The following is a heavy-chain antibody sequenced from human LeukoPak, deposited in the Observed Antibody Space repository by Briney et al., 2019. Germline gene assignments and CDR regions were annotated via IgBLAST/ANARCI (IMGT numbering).Heavy chain of an antibody. J-gene: IGHJ4*02. D-gene: IGHD6-13*01. CDR2: ISSDGTTT. CDR1: GFTFASFW. Sequence: GGSLEPTFATSGFTFASFWFNWVRQAPGEGLVWVSRISSDGTTTTYADSVKGRFTISRDNAKNTLYLQMNSLRVEDTAVYYSARVRSSSWYDYGGQGALVTVSS. CDR3: ARVRSSSWYDY. V-gene: IGHV3-74*01.